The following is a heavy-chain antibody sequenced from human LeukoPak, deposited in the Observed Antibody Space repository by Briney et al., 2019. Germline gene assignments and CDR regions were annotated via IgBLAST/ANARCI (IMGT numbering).Heavy chain of an antibody. J-gene: IGHJ4*02. D-gene: IGHD5-12*01. V-gene: IGHV3-74*01. CDR3: AGGRLVATSNAVAIDY. CDR1: GITFSNSW. CDR2: INERGSST. Sequence: GGSLRLSCAASGITFSNSWLHWVRQAPGKGLVWVPRINERGSSTSYADSVKGRFTISRDNAKNTLYLQMNNLRADDTAVYYCAGGRLVATSNAVAIDYWGQGTLVTVSS.